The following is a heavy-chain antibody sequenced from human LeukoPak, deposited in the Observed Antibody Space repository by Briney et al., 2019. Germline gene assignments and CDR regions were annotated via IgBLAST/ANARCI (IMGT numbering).Heavy chain of an antibody. CDR1: GFTFSSYA. J-gene: IGHJ4*02. D-gene: IGHD3-22*01. CDR3: AKTAPVPEAYYYDSSGYLLPPGYFDY. V-gene: IGHV3-23*01. Sequence: GRSLRLSCAASGFTFSSYAMSWVRQAPGKGLEWVSAISGSGGSTYYADSVKGRFTISRDNSKNTLYLQMNSLRAEDTAVYYCAKTAPVPEAYYYDSSGYLLPPGYFDYWGQGTLVTVSS. CDR2: ISGSGGST.